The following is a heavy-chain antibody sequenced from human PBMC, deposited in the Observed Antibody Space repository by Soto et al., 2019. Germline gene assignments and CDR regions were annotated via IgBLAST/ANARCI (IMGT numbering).Heavy chain of an antibody. CDR3: ARALPSTYCGGDCYLEYYFDY. Sequence: QVQLQESGPGLVKPSQTLSLTCTVSGGSISSGGYYWSWIRQHPGKGLEWIGYIYYSGSTYYNPSLKSRVTISVDTSKNQFSLKLSSVTAADTAVYYCARALPSTYCGGDCYLEYYFDYWGQGTLVTVSS. J-gene: IGHJ4*02. V-gene: IGHV4-31*03. CDR1: GGSISSGGYY. D-gene: IGHD2-21*02. CDR2: IYYSGST.